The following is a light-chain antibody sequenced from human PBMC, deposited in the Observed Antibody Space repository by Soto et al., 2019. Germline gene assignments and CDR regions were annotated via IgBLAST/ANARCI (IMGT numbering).Light chain of an antibody. Sequence: QSVLTQPPSVSGAPGESVTISCTGNSSNIGADYDVVWYQQFPGTAPKLLFYGYTNRPSGVPDRFSGSRSGTSASLSIIGLRAEDAADYHCQSYDRSLRSSVFGGGTKLTVL. CDR2: GYT. V-gene: IGLV1-40*01. CDR3: QSYDRSLRSSV. CDR1: SSNIGADYD. J-gene: IGLJ3*02.